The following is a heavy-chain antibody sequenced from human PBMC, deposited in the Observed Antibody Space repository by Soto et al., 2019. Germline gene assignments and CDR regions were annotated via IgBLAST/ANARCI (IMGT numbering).Heavy chain of an antibody. J-gene: IGHJ1*01. CDR2: RAHDGDYK. CDR3: ARDMVRGLYPEYFQH. CDR1: GFTLSNYA. Sequence: GGSLRLSFVGSGFTLSNYAIHWVRQAPGKGLEWLGVRAHDGDYKYYPDSVKGRFTISRDNSKNTLYLQMNSLRAEDTAVYYCARDMVRGLYPEYFQHWGQGTLVTVSS. D-gene: IGHD3-10*01. V-gene: IGHV3-30*14.